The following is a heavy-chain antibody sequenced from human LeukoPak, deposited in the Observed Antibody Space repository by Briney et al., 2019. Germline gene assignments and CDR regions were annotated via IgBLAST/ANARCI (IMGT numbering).Heavy chain of an antibody. Sequence: SETLSLTCTVSGGSISSYYWSWIRQPAGKGLEWIGRIYTSGSTNYNPSLKSRVTTSVDTSKNQFSLKLSSVTAADTAVYYCARDQYYYDSSGYYYVGGYWGQGTLVTVSS. CDR1: GGSISSYY. J-gene: IGHJ4*02. CDR2: IYTSGST. V-gene: IGHV4-4*07. CDR3: ARDQYYYDSSGYYYVGGY. D-gene: IGHD3-22*01.